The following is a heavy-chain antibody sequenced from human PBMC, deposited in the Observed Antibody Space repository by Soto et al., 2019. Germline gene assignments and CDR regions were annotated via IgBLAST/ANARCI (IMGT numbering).Heavy chain of an antibody. D-gene: IGHD3-3*01. CDR1: GFTFSSYG. V-gene: IGHV3-30*18. CDR2: LSYDGSNK. Sequence: GGSLRLSCAASGFTFSSYGMHWVRQAPGKGLEWVAVLSYDGSNKYYADSVKGRFTISRDNSKNTLYLQMNSLRAEDTAVYYCAKENRPYYDFWSGSYYYGMDVWGQGTTVTVSS. J-gene: IGHJ6*02. CDR3: AKENRPYYDFWSGSYYYGMDV.